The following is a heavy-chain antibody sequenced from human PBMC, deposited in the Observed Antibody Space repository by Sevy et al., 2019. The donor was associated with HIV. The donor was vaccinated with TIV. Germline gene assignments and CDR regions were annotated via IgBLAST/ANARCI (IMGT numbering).Heavy chain of an antibody. J-gene: IGHJ4*02. CDR2: LGWNSGSV. CDR3: AKDLLPYGSGSYPLDY. V-gene: IGHV3-9*01. D-gene: IGHD3-10*01. Sequence: GGSLRLSCAASGFRFEDYGMHWVRRAPGKGLEWVSVLGWNSGSVGYAVSVKGRFTISRDNAKNLLYLQMNSLTSEDTALYYCAKDLLPYGSGSYPLDYWGQGTVVTVSS. CDR1: GFRFEDYG.